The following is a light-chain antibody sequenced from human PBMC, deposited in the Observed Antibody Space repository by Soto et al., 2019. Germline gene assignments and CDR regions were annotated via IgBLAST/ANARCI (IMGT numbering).Light chain of an antibody. J-gene: IGLJ1*01. CDR1: SSDVGAYDY. CDR2: EVS. V-gene: IGLV2-8*01. CDR3: SSYTSGSTLPWV. Sequence: QSALTQPPSASGSPGQSVTISCTGTSSDVGAYDYVSWYQQHPGKAPKLMIYEVSQRPSGVPDRFSGSKSGNTASLTISGLQAEDEGDYYCSSYTSGSTLPWVFGTGTKLTVL.